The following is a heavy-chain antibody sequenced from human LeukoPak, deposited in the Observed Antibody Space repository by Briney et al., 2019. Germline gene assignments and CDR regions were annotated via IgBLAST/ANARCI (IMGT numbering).Heavy chain of an antibody. J-gene: IGHJ4*02. D-gene: IGHD6-13*01. Sequence: SETLSLTCTVSGGSISSYYWSWIRQPPGKGLEWIGYIYYSGSTNYNPSLKSRVTISVETSKNEFPLKLRSVTAADTAVYYCARVTGYRIEDYFDYWGQGTLVTVSS. CDR3: ARVTGYRIEDYFDY. CDR2: IYYSGST. CDR1: GGSISSYY. V-gene: IGHV4-59*01.